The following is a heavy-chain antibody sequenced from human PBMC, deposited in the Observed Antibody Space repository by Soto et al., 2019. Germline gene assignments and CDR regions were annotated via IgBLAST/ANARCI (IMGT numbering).Heavy chain of an antibody. CDR1: GFSFRSYA. CDR2: TSYDGSKK. Sequence: QVQLVESGGGVVQPGKSLRLSCVASGFSFRSYAMHWVRQAPGQGLEWVAFTSYDGSKKDYAASVKGRFTVSRGNFENSLYLEMNSLRPEDTAVYYGAKEGQAHCSGGSCFSGWFDARGHGNQVTVSS. J-gene: IGHJ5*01. D-gene: IGHD2-15*01. CDR3: AKEGQAHCSGGSCFSGWFDA. V-gene: IGHV3-30*18.